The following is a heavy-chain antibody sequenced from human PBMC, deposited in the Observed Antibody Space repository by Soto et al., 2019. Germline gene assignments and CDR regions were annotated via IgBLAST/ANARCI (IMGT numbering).Heavy chain of an antibody. D-gene: IGHD1-1*01. CDR2: IYYSGST. CDR1: GGSISSYY. V-gene: IGHV4-59*01. Sequence: QVQLQESGPGLVKPSETLSLTCTVSGGSISSYYWSWIRQPPGKGLEWIGYIYYSGSTNYDPSLNSRVTLSVNTSKTQFSLTLSYVTAADTAVYYCERDAGDGGQFDYWGQGTLVTVSS. CDR3: ERDAGDGGQFDY. J-gene: IGHJ4*02.